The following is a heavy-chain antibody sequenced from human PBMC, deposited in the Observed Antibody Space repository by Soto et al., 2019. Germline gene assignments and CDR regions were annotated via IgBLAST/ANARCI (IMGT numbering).Heavy chain of an antibody. CDR2: IIPIFGTA. CDR1: GGTFSSYA. J-gene: IGHJ6*02. Sequence: QVQLVQSGAEVKKPGSSVKVSCKASGGTFSSYAISWVRQAPGQGLEWMGGIIPIFGTANYAQKFQGRVTITADESTSTAYMELSSLRSEDTAVYYCARDPCGGDCYSHRNYYYGMDVWGQGTTVTVSS. CDR3: ARDPCGGDCYSHRNYYYGMDV. V-gene: IGHV1-69*01. D-gene: IGHD2-21*02.